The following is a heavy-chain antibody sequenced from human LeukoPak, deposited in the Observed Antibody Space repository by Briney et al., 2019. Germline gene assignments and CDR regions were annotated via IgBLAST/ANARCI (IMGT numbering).Heavy chain of an antibody. CDR3: ARDDYGDWPPLFDY. CDR2: ISRSDGTA. J-gene: IGHJ4*02. D-gene: IGHD4-17*01. CDR1: GFTFSAFA. Sequence: GGSLRLSCAASGFTFSAFAMNWVRQAPGKGLEWVSFISRSDGTAYYADSVKGRFTISRDNSKNTLCLQMNGLRAEDTAQYFCARDDYGDWPPLFDYWGQGTLVTVSS. V-gene: IGHV3-23*01.